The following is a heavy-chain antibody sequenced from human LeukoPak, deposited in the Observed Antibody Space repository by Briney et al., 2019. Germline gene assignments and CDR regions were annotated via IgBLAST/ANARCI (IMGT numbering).Heavy chain of an antibody. D-gene: IGHD5-18*01. V-gene: IGHV4-34*01. Sequence: PSETLSLTCAVHGGSFSGYYWSWIRQPPGKGLEWIGEINHSGSTNYNPSLKSRVTISVDTSKNQFSLKLSSVTAADTAVYYCAREEAAMVYYYWGQGTLVTVSS. CDR1: GGSFSGYY. CDR3: AREEAAMVYYY. CDR2: INHSGST. J-gene: IGHJ4*02.